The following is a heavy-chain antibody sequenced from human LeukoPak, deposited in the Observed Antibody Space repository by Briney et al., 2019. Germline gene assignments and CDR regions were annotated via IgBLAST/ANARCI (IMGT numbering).Heavy chain of an antibody. CDR2: ISSSSSYI. V-gene: IGHV3-21*01. D-gene: IGHD6-13*01. J-gene: IGHJ3*02. Sequence: GGSLRLSCAASGFTFSSYSMNWVRQAPGKGLEWVSSISSSSSYIYYADSVKGRFTISRDNAKNSLYLQMNSLRAEDTAVYYCASQYSSPRADAFDIWGQGTMVTVSS. CDR1: GFTFSSYS. CDR3: ASQYSSPRADAFDI.